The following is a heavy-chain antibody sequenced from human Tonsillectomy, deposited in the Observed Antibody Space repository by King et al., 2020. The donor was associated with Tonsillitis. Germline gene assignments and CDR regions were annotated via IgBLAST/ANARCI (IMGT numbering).Heavy chain of an antibody. J-gene: IGHJ6*03. CDR1: GFTFSGSA. CDR3: TSPLAPYYYYYMDV. Sequence: VQLVESGGGLVQPGGSLKLSCAASGFTFSGSAMHWVRQASGKGLEWVGRIRSKANSYATAYAASLKGRFTISRDDSKKTAYLQMNSLKTEDTAVYYCTSPLAPYYYYYMDVWGKGTTVTVSS. CDR2: IRSKANSYAT. V-gene: IGHV3-73*02.